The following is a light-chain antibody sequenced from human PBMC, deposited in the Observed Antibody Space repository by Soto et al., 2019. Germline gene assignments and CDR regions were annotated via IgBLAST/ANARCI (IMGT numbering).Light chain of an antibody. J-gene: IGLJ1*01. Sequence: QSVLTQPPSVSGAPGQTVTISCTGSSCNIGAGYDVSWYQQLPGTAPKLIIYANSNRPSGVPDRFSASKSGTTASLAISGLQADDEADYYCQSSAASLTEVFGTGTKLTVL. CDR1: SCNIGAGYD. CDR3: QSSAASLTEV. CDR2: ANS. V-gene: IGLV1-40*01.